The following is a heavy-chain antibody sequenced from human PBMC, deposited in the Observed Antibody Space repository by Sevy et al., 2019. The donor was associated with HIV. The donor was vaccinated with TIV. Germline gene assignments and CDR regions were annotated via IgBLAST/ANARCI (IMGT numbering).Heavy chain of an antibody. CDR2: ISYSGTNK. V-gene: IGHV3-30-3*01. J-gene: IGHJ4*02. CDR1: GFTFTLYA. D-gene: IGHD2-21*02. Sequence: GGSLRLSGAASGFTFTLYAIHWVRQAPGKGLEWVALISYSGTNKYYADSVKGRFTISRDDSKNTAYLQMNNLRTDDTAVYYCARVAVEYCTDDCYHRFDYWGQGTQVTVSS. CDR3: ARVAVEYCTDDCYHRFDY.